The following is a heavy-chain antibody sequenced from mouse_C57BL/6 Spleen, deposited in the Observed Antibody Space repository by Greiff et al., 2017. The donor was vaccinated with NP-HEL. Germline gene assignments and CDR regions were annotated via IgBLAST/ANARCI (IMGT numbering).Heavy chain of an antibody. V-gene: IGHV1-26*01. D-gene: IGHD2-5*01. J-gene: IGHJ4*01. Sequence: VQLQQSGPELVKPGASVKISCKASGYTFTDYYMNWVKQSHGKSLEWIGDINPNNGGTSYNQKFKGKATLTVDKSSSTAYMERRSLTSEDSAVYYCARPNYYSNYRAMDYWGQGTSVTVSS. CDR2: INPNNGGT. CDR1: GYTFTDYY. CDR3: ARPNYYSNYRAMDY.